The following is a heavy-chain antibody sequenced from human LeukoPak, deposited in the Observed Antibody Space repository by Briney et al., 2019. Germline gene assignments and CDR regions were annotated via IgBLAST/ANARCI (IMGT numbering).Heavy chain of an antibody. CDR1: GTSITSYY. V-gene: IGHV4-59*08. J-gene: IGHJ4*02. D-gene: IGHD2-8*01. CDR3: AKWASDNRAFDL. Sequence: PSETLSLTCTVSGTSITSYYWNWIRQAPGQGPEWIGYGHYSRNTKYNPPLKSRVTISVDTSKNQFSLRLSSVTAADTAVYFCAKWASDNRAFDLWGQGTLVTVSS. CDR2: GHYSRNT.